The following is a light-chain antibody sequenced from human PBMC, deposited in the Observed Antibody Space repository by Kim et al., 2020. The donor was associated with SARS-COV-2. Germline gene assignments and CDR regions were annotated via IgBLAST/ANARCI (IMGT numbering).Light chain of an antibody. CDR3: SSFRSGNTLL. CDR1: RSDVAAYNF. CDR2: DVD. V-gene: IGLV2-14*04. J-gene: IGLJ3*02. Sequence: GPSITISCTGTRSDVAAYNFVSWYQQHPGEAPKVIIYDVDNRPSGVSNRFSGSKSGNTASLTISEVQAEDEADYYCSSFRSGNTLLFGGGTKVTVL.